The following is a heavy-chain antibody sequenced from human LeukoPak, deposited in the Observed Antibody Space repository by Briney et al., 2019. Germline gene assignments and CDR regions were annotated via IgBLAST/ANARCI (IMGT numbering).Heavy chain of an antibody. J-gene: IGHJ4*02. CDR2: ISSSSSYI. CDR3: ARMDYYDLYYFDY. CDR1: GFTFSSYS. D-gene: IGHD3-22*01. V-gene: IGHV3-21*01. Sequence: GGSLRLSCAASGFTFSSYSMNWVRQAPGKGLEWVSSISSSSSYIYYADSVKGRFTISRDNAKNSLYLQMNSLRAEDTAVYYCARMDYYDLYYFDYWGQGTLVTVSS.